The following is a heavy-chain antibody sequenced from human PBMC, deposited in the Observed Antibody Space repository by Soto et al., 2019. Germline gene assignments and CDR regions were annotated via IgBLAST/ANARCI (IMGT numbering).Heavy chain of an antibody. CDR3: PSPDPGTSVDY. CDR2: IYRTGST. J-gene: IGHJ4*02. CDR1: GGSFTSNNW. V-gene: IGHV4-4*02. D-gene: IGHD1-7*01. Sequence: PSETLSLTCAVSGGSFTSNNWWTWVRQPPGQGLEWIGEIYRTGSTNYIPSLKSRVTISLDKSENQFSLKVTSLTAADTAVYYSPSPDPGTSVDYWGQGTLVTVSS.